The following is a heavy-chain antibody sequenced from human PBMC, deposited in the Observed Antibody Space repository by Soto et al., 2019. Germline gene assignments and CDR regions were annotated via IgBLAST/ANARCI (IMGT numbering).Heavy chain of an antibody. V-gene: IGHV1-46*03. D-gene: IGHD6-19*01. CDR3: ARKTRGGWYFDY. CDR1: GYTFTSYY. Sequence: GASVKVCCKASGYTFTSYYMHWVRQAPGQGLEWMGIINPSGGSTSYAQKFQGRVTMTRDASTSTVYMELSSLRSEDTAVYYCARKTRGGWYFDYWGQGTLVTVSS. J-gene: IGHJ4*02. CDR2: INPSGGST.